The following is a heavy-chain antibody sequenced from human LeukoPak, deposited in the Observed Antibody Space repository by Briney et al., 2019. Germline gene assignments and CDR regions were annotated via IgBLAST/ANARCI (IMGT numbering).Heavy chain of an antibody. Sequence: SETLSLTCTVSGGSISSYYWSWIRQPPGKVLEWIGYIYYSGSTNYNPSLKSRVTISVDTSKNQFSLKLSSVTAADTAVYYCARAQRGTYYYYGMDVWGQGTTVTVSS. J-gene: IGHJ6*02. CDR1: GGSISSYY. CDR2: IYYSGST. V-gene: IGHV4-59*01. D-gene: IGHD3-16*01. CDR3: ARAQRGTYYYYGMDV.